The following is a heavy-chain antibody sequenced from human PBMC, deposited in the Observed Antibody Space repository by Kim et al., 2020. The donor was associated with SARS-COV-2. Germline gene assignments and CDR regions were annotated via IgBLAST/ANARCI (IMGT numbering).Heavy chain of an antibody. Sequence: GGSLRLSCAASGFTFSNYWLHWVHQAPGKGLAWVSRISGDGSSTNYADSVKGRFTISRDNARNTLYLQMNSLRAEDTAVYYCARVVNYVMDVWGQGTTVTVSS. CDR1: GFTFSNYW. J-gene: IGHJ6*02. V-gene: IGHV3-74*01. CDR2: ISGDGSST. CDR3: ARVVNYVMDV.